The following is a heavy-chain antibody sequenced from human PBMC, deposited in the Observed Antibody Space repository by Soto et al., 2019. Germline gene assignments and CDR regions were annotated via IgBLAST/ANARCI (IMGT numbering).Heavy chain of an antibody. CDR3: ARELPPVDY. V-gene: IGHV1-18*01. D-gene: IGHD2-15*01. CDR2: ISAYNGNT. CDR1: GYTFSSYH. J-gene: IGHJ4*02. Sequence: QIQLVQSGAEVKKPGASVKVSCKASGYTFSSYHITWVRQAPGQGLEWRGWISAYNGNTNYAQNLQGRVTMTTDPSTTPAYMQPRRLRSEDTAVYYCARELPPVDYWGQGTLVTVSS.